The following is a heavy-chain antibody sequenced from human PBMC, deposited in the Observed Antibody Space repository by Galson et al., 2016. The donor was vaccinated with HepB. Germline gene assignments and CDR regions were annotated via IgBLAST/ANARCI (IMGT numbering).Heavy chain of an antibody. V-gene: IGHV3-33*04. D-gene: IGHD6-19*01. CDR1: GFSFSSFG. J-gene: IGHJ6*04. CDR3: ARDSPWWRSGWYGLDV. CDR2: IGNDGGDK. Sequence: SLRLSCAASGFSFSSFGMHWVRQAPGKGLEWVAVIGNDGGDKYYADSVKGRFTISRDNSNNTLYLQMSSLRADDTAVYFCARDSPWWRSGWYGLDVWGKGTTVTVSS.